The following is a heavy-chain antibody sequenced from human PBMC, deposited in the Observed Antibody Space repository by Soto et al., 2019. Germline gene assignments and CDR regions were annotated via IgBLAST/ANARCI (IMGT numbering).Heavy chain of an antibody. V-gene: IGHV4-39*01. Sequence: PSETLSLTCTVSGGSISSSSYYWGWIHQPPGKGLEWIGSIYYSGSTYYNPSLKSRVTISVDTSKNQFSLKLSSVTAADTAVYYCASQNIVVVPAWGLDGYYYGMDVWGQGTTVTVSS. D-gene: IGHD2-2*01. J-gene: IGHJ6*02. CDR3: ASQNIVVVPAWGLDGYYYGMDV. CDR2: IYYSGST. CDR1: GGSISSSSYY.